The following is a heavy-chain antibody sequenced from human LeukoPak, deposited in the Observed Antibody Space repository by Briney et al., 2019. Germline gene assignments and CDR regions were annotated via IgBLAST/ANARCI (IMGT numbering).Heavy chain of an antibody. V-gene: IGHV3-74*01. CDR1: GFTFNTYW. D-gene: IGHD4-17*01. CDR2: IHSDGSVT. J-gene: IGHJ4*02. CDR3: ASGSATVTTRSFDY. Sequence: GGSLRLSCAASGFTFNTYWMHWVRQTPGKGLVWVSHIHSDGSVTGYTDSVKGRFTIPRDNAKNTLYLQMNSLRAEDTAVYYCASGSATVTTRSFDYWGQGTLVTVSS.